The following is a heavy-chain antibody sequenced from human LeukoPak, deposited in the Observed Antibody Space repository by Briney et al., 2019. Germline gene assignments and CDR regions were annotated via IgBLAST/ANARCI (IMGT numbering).Heavy chain of an antibody. V-gene: IGHV3-48*01. Sequence: GGSLRLSCAASGFTFSSYSMNWVRQALGKGLEWVSYISSSSSTIYYADSVKGRFTISRDNAKNSLYLQMNSLRAEDTAVYYCARATGGGYYYYYMDVWGKGTTVTVSS. CDR3: ARATGGGYYYYYMDV. CDR2: ISSSSSTI. CDR1: GFTFSSYS. J-gene: IGHJ6*03. D-gene: IGHD3-16*01.